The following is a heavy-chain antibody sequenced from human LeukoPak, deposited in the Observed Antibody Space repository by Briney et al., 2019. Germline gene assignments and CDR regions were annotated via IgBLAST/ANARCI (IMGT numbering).Heavy chain of an antibody. J-gene: IGHJ5*02. CDR1: GYTFTSYY. CDR2: INPTGGST. D-gene: IGHD3-16*01. V-gene: IGHV1-46*01. CDR3: ARTSSRRLGWFDP. Sequence: GASVKVSCKASGYTFTSYYMHWVRQAPGQGLKWMGVINPTGGSTSYAQKFQGRVTMTRDTSTSTVYMEVSSLKSEDTAVYYCARTSSRRLGWFDPWGQGTLVTVSS.